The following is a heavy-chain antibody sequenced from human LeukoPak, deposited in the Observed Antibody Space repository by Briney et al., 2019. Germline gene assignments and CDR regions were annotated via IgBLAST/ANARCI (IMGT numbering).Heavy chain of an antibody. Sequence: GESLKTSCKSSGDIFTTYWIGWVRQLPGKGLGWMGIIYPGDSNVKYSPSFQGQVTISADEPINTVYLQWSSLKASDSAMYFCARERWGAGDYWGQGTLVTVSS. J-gene: IGHJ4*02. CDR1: GDIFTTYW. CDR3: ARERWGAGDY. D-gene: IGHD1-26*01. CDR2: IYPGDSNV. V-gene: IGHV5-51*04.